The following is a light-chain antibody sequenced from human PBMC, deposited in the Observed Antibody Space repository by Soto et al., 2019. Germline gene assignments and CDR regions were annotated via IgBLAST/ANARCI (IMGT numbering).Light chain of an antibody. Sequence: SYELTQPPSVSVSPGQTASIPCSGAYLGDKYACWYQQKPGQFPVLVIYQDTKRPSGIPERFSGSSSGNTSTLTISGTHTMDEADDYCQSWDSSTAVFGTGTKLTVL. CDR2: QDT. J-gene: IGLJ1*01. CDR1: YLGDKY. CDR3: QSWDSSTAV. V-gene: IGLV3-1*01.